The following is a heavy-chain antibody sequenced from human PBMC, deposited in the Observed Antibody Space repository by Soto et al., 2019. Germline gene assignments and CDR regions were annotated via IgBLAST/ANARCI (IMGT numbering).Heavy chain of an antibody. D-gene: IGHD2-21*01. J-gene: IGHJ5*02. CDR1: GGSISSGGYS. Sequence: PSETLSLTCAVSGGSISSGGYSWSWIRQPPGKGLEWIGYIYYGGTTTYNPSLRSRVAISLETSKSQFSLRLSSVTASDTAVYYCARLGAYFQSLDPWGQGTLVTVSS. V-gene: IGHV4-61*08. CDR3: ARLGAYFQSLDP. CDR2: IYYGGTT.